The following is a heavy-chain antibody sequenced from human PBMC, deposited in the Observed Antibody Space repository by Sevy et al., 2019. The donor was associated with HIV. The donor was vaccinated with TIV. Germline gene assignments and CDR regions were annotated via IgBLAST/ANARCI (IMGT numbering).Heavy chain of an antibody. J-gene: IGHJ6*02. D-gene: IGHD4-17*01. CDR1: GFTFSSYE. CDR2: ISSSGSTI. CDR3: ARDRLRQYGDYYYYYGMDV. Sequence: WGSLRLSCAASGFTFSSYEMNWVRQAPGKGLEWVSYISSSGSTIYYADSVKGRFTISRDNAKNSLYLQMNSLRAEDTAVYYCARDRLRQYGDYYYYYGMDVWGQGTTVTVSS. V-gene: IGHV3-48*03.